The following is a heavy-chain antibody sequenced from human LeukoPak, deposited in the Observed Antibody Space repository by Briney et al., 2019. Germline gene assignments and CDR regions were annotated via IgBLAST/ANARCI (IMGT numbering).Heavy chain of an antibody. Sequence: ASVKVSCKASGYSFTGYYIHWVRQAPGQGLEWMGRINPNSAGTNYAQKFQGRVTMTRDTSINTAYMELSRLRSDDTAVYYCAREYSYAHCFDNWGQGTLVTVSS. D-gene: IGHD5-18*01. V-gene: IGHV1-2*06. J-gene: IGHJ4*02. CDR1: GYSFTGYY. CDR3: AREYSYAHCFDN. CDR2: INPNSAGT.